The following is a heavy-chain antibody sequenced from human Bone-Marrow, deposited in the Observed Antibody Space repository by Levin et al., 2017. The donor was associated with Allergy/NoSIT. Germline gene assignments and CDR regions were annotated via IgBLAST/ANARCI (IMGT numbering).Heavy chain of an antibody. CDR2: IYYSGTT. Sequence: SSETLSLTCSVSGGSITSGDYYWTWIRQPPGTGLEWIGYIYYSGTTSYNPSLKSRVTISVDTSQNQFSLQLHSVTAADTAVYYCATLVAGRSDYWGQGTLITVSS. J-gene: IGHJ4*02. CDR1: GGSITSGDYY. V-gene: IGHV4-30-4*01. D-gene: IGHD6-19*01. CDR3: ATLVAGRSDY.